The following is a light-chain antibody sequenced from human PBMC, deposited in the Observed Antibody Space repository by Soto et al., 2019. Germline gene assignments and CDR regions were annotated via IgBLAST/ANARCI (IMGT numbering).Light chain of an antibody. Sequence: QSALTQPASVSGSPGQSITISCTGTSSDVGGYNYVSWYQQHPGKAPKLMIYEVSNRPSGVSYRFSGSKSGNTASLTISGLQAEGEADYYCSSYTSSSTVVFGGGTKVTVL. J-gene: IGLJ2*01. CDR3: SSYTSSSTVV. CDR2: EVS. CDR1: SSDVGGYNY. V-gene: IGLV2-14*01.